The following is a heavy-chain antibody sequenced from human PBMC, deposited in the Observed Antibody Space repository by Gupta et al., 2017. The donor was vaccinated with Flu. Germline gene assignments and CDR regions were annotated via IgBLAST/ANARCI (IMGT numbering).Heavy chain of an antibody. V-gene: IGHV3-48*03. J-gene: IGHJ4*02. CDR3: ARGHWDK. Sequence: EVQLVESGGGLVQPGGSLRLSCAISGFTFNSYEMSWVRQAPGRGLEWIAFISQREATYYTDPVRGRFSISRDTANNALYLQMSSLRDEDTAIYYCARGHWDKWGQGTPVTVSS. CDR2: ISQREAT. D-gene: IGHD1-26*01. CDR1: GFTFNSYE.